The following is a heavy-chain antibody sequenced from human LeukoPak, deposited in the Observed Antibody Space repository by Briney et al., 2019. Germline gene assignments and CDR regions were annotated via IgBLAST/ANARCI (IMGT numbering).Heavy chain of an antibody. Sequence: GGSLRLSCAASGFTFSSYAMSWVRQAPGKGLEWVSSITSSGAATYYADSVKGRFTISRDNSDNTLYLQMNSLRAEDTAVYYCARVDLYYYDSIELYNWFDPWGQGTLVTVSS. V-gene: IGHV3-23*01. CDR2: ITSSGAAT. CDR3: ARVDLYYYDSIELYNWFDP. D-gene: IGHD3-22*01. J-gene: IGHJ5*02. CDR1: GFTFSSYA.